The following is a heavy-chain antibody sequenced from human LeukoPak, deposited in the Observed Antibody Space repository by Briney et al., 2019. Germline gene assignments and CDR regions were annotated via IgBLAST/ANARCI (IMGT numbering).Heavy chain of an antibody. Sequence: SETLSLTCTVSGGSISSYYWSWIRQPAGKGLEWIGRIYTSGSTNYNPSLKNRVTMSVDTSKNQFSLKLSSVTAADTAVYYCARDTPYSSSPYAFDIWGQGTMVTVSS. D-gene: IGHD6-6*01. CDR2: IYTSGST. CDR1: GGSISSYY. V-gene: IGHV4-4*07. J-gene: IGHJ3*02. CDR3: ARDTPYSSSPYAFDI.